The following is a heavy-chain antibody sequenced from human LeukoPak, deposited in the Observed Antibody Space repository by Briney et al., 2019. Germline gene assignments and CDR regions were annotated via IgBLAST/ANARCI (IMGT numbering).Heavy chain of an antibody. J-gene: IGHJ4*02. CDR3: ASPGAGSLDY. CDR1: GFTFKTYS. CDR2: ISSTSGTI. Sequence: GGSLRLSCAASGFTFKTYSMNWVRQAPGKGLEWVSYISSTSGTIYYADSVRGRFTISRDNAKNSLYLQINSLRAEDTAVYYCASPGAGSLDYWGQGTLVTASS. V-gene: IGHV3-48*01.